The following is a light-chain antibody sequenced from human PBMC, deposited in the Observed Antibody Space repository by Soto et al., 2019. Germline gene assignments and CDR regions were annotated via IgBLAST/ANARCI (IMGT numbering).Light chain of an antibody. J-gene: IGKJ4*01. V-gene: IGKV3-15*01. CDR1: ETVATN. CDR2: GAS. Sequence: EVVMTQSPATLSVSPGERATLSCRASETVATNLAWYQQKPGQAPRLLISGASTRAAGISDRFRGSGSGTEFTLSISSLQSEDFAVYYCQQYNNWPPLTFGGGTKVEI. CDR3: QQYNNWPPLT.